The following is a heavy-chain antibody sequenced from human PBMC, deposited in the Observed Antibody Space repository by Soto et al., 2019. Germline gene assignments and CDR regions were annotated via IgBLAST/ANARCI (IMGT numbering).Heavy chain of an antibody. CDR3: AREGGLTIFAVVNGYGCFDS. CDR1: GGSVSSGSYY. D-gene: IGHD3-3*01. Sequence: SETLSLTCTVSGGSVSSGSYYWSWIRQPPGKGLEWIGYIYYSGSTNYDPSLKSRVTISVDTSKNQFSLKLSSVTAADTAVYYCAREGGLTIFAVVNGYGCFDSWGQGTLVTVSS. V-gene: IGHV4-61*01. CDR2: IYYSGST. J-gene: IGHJ5*01.